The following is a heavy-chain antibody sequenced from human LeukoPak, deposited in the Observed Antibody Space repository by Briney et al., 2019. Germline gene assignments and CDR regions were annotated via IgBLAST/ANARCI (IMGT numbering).Heavy chain of an antibody. CDR3: ARDQDWFRSSWCYDY. V-gene: IGHV1-18*01. CDR1: GYTFTSYG. J-gene: IGHJ4*02. D-gene: IGHD6-13*01. CDR2: ISAYNGNT. Sequence: ASVKVSCKASGYTFTSYGISWVRQAPGQGLEWMGWISAYNGNTNYAENLQGRVTMTTDTSTSTAYMELRSLRSDDTAVYYCARDQDWFRSSWCYDYWGRGTLVTVSS.